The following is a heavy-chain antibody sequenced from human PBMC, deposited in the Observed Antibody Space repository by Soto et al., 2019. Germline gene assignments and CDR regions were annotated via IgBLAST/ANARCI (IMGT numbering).Heavy chain of an antibody. CDR1: GGSISSSNW. CDR3: ARGWGIAAAGHFDY. V-gene: IGHV4-4*02. CDR2: IYHSGST. J-gene: IGHJ4*02. Sequence: SETLSLTCAVSGGSISSSNWWSWVRQPPGKGLEWIGEIYHSGSTNYNPSLKSRVTISVDKSKNQFSLKLSSVTAADTAVYYCARGWGIAAAGHFDYWGQGTLVTVSS. D-gene: IGHD6-13*01.